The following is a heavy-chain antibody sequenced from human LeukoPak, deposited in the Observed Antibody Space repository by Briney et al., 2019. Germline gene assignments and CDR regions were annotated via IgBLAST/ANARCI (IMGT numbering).Heavy chain of an antibody. D-gene: IGHD6-19*01. J-gene: IGHJ5*01. Sequence: RGSLRVSSAAPGYTFRGYWMYSGREVPREGLGWVSHIAGDGSSTNYADSVKGRFTISRDNAKNTMYLQMNSLRAEDTAVYYCARALRLAVNLDSWDQGTLVTVSS. V-gene: IGHV3-74*01. CDR1: GYTFRGYW. CDR2: IAGDGSST. CDR3: ARALRLAVNLDS.